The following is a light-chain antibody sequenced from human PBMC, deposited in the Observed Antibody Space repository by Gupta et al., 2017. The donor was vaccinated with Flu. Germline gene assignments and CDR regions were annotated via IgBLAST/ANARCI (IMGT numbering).Light chain of an antibody. J-gene: IGKJ1*01. CDR3: QQYNTYPWT. V-gene: IGKV1-5*03. Sequence: PSTLSASVGVRATITCRASHSLSSWLAWYRQKPGKAPKLLIYKASSLESGVPSRFSGSGSATEFTLTISSLQPDDFATYYCQQYNTYPWTFGQGTKVEIK. CDR2: KAS. CDR1: HSLSSW.